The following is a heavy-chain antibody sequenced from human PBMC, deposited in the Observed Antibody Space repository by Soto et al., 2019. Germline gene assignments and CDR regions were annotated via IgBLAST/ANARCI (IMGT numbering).Heavy chain of an antibody. CDR3: ARDWDPVATITDGFYYGMDV. CDR2: ISYDGSNT. D-gene: IGHD5-12*01. J-gene: IGHJ6*02. V-gene: IGHV3-30-3*01. Sequence: QVQLVESGGGVVQPGRSLRLSCAASGFTFSSYDMHWVRQAPGKGLEWLAVISYDGSNTYYADSVKGRFTISRDNSKNTLYLQMNSLRAEDTAVYYCARDWDPVATITDGFYYGMDVWGQGTTVTVSS. CDR1: GFTFSSYD.